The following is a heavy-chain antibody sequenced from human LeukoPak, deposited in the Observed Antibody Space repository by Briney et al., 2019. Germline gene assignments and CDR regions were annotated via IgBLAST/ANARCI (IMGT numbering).Heavy chain of an antibody. CDR3: ARGTLYSGWSYYFDS. V-gene: IGHV4-59*12. CDR2: IYYSGST. J-gene: IGHJ4*02. CDR1: GASISSYY. D-gene: IGHD6-19*01. Sequence: SETLSLTCTVSGASISSYYWSWIRQPPGKGLEWIGYIYYSGSTNYNPSLKSRVTILVDTSKNQFSLRLSSVTAADTALYYCARGTLYSGWSYYFDSWGQGTLVTVSS.